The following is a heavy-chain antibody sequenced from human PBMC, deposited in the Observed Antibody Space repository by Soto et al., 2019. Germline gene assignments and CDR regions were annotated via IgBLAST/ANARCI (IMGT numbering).Heavy chain of an antibody. CDR2: INHSGST. V-gene: IGHV4-34*01. D-gene: IGHD1-1*01. CDR1: GGSFSGYY. CDR3: ARGRPYRSRTETRGRAPFDY. Sequence: SETLSLTCAVYGGSFSGYYWSWIRQPPGKGLEWIGEINHSGSTNYNPSLKSRVTISVDTSKNQFSLKLSSVTAADTAVYYCARGRPYRSRTETRGRAPFDYWGQGTLVTVS. J-gene: IGHJ4*02.